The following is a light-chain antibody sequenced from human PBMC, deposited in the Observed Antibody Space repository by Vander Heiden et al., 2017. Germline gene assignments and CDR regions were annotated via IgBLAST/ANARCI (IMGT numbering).Light chain of an antibody. CDR2: DAS. J-gene: IGKJ4*01. V-gene: IGKV3-11*01. CDR1: QDLDTY. Sequence: EIVLTQSPATLSLSPGDRATLSCRASQDLDTYLEWYQHKPGQAPRLLIYDASNRASGIPDRFSGSGSGTDFTLSSSSREDEDFAVYYWQQRSGSITFGGGTKLEI. CDR3: QQRSGSIT.